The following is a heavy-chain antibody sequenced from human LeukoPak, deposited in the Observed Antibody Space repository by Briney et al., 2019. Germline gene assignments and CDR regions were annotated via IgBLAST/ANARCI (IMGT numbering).Heavy chain of an antibody. V-gene: IGHV4-59*01. Sequence: PSETLSLTCTVSGXSISTYYWSWIRQPPGKGLEYIGHIYYSGSTNYNPSLKSRVTMSLDTSKNQFSLKLSSVTAADTAVYYCAREEVPHGFDIWGQGTMVTVSS. CDR3: AREEVPHGFDI. CDR1: GXSISTYY. J-gene: IGHJ3*02. CDR2: IYYSGST.